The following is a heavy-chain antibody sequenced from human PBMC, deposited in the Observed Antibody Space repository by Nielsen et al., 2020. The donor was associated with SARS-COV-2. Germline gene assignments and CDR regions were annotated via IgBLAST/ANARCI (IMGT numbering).Heavy chain of an antibody. J-gene: IGHJ4*02. CDR2: ISGSGGST. CDR3: AREGGSGYSYGSLYY. Sequence: GESLKISCAASGFIFSSYAMSWLRQAPGKGLEWVSAISGSGGSTYYADSVKGRFTISRDNSKNTLYLQMNSLRAEDTAVYYCAREGGSGYSYGSLYYWGQGTLVTVSS. V-gene: IGHV3-23*01. CDR1: GFIFSSYA. D-gene: IGHD5-18*01.